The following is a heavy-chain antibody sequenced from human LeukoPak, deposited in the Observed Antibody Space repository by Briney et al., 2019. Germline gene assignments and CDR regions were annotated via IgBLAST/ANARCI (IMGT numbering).Heavy chain of an antibody. Sequence: ASETLSLTCAVSGGSISSGGYSWSWIRQPPRKGLEWIGYIYHSGSTYYNPSLKSRVTISVDRSKNQFSLKLSSVTAADTAVYYCARVAYGNNKAEYFQHWGQGTLVTVSS. CDR1: GGSISSGGYS. CDR2: IYHSGST. CDR3: ARVAYGNNKAEYFQH. V-gene: IGHV4-30-2*01. J-gene: IGHJ1*01. D-gene: IGHD1/OR15-1a*01.